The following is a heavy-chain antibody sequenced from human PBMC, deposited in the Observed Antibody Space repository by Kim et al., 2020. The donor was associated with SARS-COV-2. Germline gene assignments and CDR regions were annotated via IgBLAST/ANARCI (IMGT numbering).Heavy chain of an antibody. J-gene: IGHJ3*02. Sequence: YSPSFQGQVTISADKSISTAYLQWSSLKASDTAMYYCARSGYSQYDAFDIWGQGTMVTVSS. CDR3: ARSGYSQYDAFDI. D-gene: IGHD6-13*01. V-gene: IGHV5-51*01.